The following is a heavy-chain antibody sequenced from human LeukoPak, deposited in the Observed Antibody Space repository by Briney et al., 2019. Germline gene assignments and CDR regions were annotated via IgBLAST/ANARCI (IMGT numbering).Heavy chain of an antibody. CDR1: GDIVSSNSAT. CDR2: TYYRSKWYK. CDR3: AKGPSYFQH. J-gene: IGHJ1*01. Sequence: SQTLSLTCAISGDIVSSNSATWNWIRQSPSRGLEWLGRTYYRSKWYKYYAVSVKGRITINPDTSKNQFSLQLNSVTPEDTAVYYCAKGPSYFQHWGQGTLVTVSS. V-gene: IGHV6-1*01.